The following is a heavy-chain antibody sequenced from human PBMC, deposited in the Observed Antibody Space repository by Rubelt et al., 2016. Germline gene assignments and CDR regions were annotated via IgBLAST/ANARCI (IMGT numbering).Heavy chain of an antibody. CDR3: AGGLARAAAAPRRLWFDP. CDR1: GGSFSGYY. J-gene: IGHJ5*02. D-gene: IGHD6-13*01. Sequence: QVQLQQWGAGLLKPSETLSLTCAVYGGSFSGYYWSWIRQPPGKGLAWIGEINHSGSTNYNPSLKSRVTIAVDASKNQFALKLGSVTAADTAVYYCAGGLARAAAAPRRLWFDPWGQGTLVTVSS. V-gene: IGHV4-34*01. CDR2: INHSGST.